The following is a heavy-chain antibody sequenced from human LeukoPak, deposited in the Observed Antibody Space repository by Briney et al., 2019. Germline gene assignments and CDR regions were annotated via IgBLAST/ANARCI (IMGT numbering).Heavy chain of an antibody. Sequence: PGGSLRLSCAASEFSVGSNYMTWVRQAPGKGLEWVSLIYSGGSTYYADSVKGRFTISRDNAKNTLYLQMNSLRAEDTAVYYCARGRNYYGSGSYYDWGQGTLVTVSS. CDR2: IYSGGST. V-gene: IGHV3-66*01. CDR3: ARGRNYYGSGSYYD. J-gene: IGHJ4*02. CDR1: EFSVGSNY. D-gene: IGHD3-10*01.